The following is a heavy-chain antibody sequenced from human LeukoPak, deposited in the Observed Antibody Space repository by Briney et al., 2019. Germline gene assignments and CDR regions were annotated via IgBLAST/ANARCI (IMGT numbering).Heavy chain of an antibody. D-gene: IGHD6-13*01. CDR2: IIPILGIA. CDR1: GCTFSSYA. Sequence: SVKVSCKASGCTFSSYAISWVRQAPGQGLEWMGRIIPILGIANYAQKFQGRVTITADKSTSTAYMELSSLRSEDTAVYYCARDTIAAAGTHWGQGTLVTVSS. J-gene: IGHJ4*02. CDR3: ARDTIAAAGTH. V-gene: IGHV1-69*04.